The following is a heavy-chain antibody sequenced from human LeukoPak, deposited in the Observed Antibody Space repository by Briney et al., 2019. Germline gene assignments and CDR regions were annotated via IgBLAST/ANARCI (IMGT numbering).Heavy chain of an antibody. CDR2: IGRSPTYI. Sequence: GGSLRLSCAASGFTFSTYGMNWVRQAPGKGLEWVSSIGRSPTYIYYADSVKGRFTISRDNAKDSLYLQMTSLRAEDTAVYYCARLTAYNHDYSGRYGLDVWGQGTTVAVSS. J-gene: IGHJ6*02. CDR3: ARLTAYNHDYSGRYGLDV. V-gene: IGHV3-21*01. CDR1: GFTFSTYG. D-gene: IGHD3-22*01.